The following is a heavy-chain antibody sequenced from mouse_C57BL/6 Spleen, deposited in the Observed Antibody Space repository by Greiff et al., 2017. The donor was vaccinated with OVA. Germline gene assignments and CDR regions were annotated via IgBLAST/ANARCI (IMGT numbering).Heavy chain of an antibody. V-gene: IGHV5-17*01. CDR1: GFTFSDYG. Sequence: EVKLVESGGGLVKPGGSLKLSCAASGFTFSDYGMHWVRQAPEKGLEWVAYISSGSSTIYYADTVKGRFTISRDNAKNTLFLQMTSLRSEDTAMYYCARRTVVVPFDYWGQGTTLTVSS. CDR2: ISSGSSTI. CDR3: ARRTVVVPFDY. D-gene: IGHD1-1*01. J-gene: IGHJ2*01.